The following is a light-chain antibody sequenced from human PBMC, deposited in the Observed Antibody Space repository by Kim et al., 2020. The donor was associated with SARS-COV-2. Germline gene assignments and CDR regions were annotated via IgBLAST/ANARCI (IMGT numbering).Light chain of an antibody. V-gene: IGLV1-40*01. CDR2: HNA. J-gene: IGLJ2*01. CDR1: GPNVGAGFD. Sequence: GVAASCTGSGPNVGAGFDVHWYQQLPGAAPKLLIYHNANRPSGVPDRFSGSKSGTAASLAITGLLAEDEADYYCQSYDTALSAVVFGGGTQLTVL. CDR3: QSYDTALSAVV.